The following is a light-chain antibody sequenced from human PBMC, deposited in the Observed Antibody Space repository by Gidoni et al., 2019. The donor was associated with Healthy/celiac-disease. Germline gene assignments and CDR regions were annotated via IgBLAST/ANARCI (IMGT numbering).Light chain of an antibody. J-gene: IGKJ3*01. CDR2: DAS. V-gene: IGKV3-11*01. Sequence: EIGLTQSPATLSLSPGERATLSCRASQSVSSYLAWYQQKPGQAPRLLIYDASNRATGIPARFSGSGSGTDFPFTISSLEPEDFAVYYCQQRKGTFGPGTKVDIK. CDR1: QSVSSY. CDR3: QQRKGT.